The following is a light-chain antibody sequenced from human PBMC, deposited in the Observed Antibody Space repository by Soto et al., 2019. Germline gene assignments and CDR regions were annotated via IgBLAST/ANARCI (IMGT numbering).Light chain of an antibody. CDR2: ADN. Sequence: QSVLTQTPSVSGAPGQMITMSCTGSSSNIGAGYDVHWYQQIPGAAPRLLIYADNNRPSGVPDRFSASKSGTSASLAITGLQGEDEANYYCQSYDTSLSGVIFGAGTKVTVL. CDR1: SSNIGAGYD. J-gene: IGLJ2*01. CDR3: QSYDTSLSGVI. V-gene: IGLV1-40*01.